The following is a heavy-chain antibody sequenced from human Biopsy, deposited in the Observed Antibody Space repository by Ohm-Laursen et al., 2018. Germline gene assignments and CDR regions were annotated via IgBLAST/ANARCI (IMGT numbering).Heavy chain of an antibody. CDR1: GGSISGYH. Sequence: SETLSLTCTVSGGSISGYHWSWIRKSPGKGLEWLAYISYTGGINSNSSLNGRATMSHDTSKNQFFLRLIYVTAADTAVYYCTRMPHFDYWGQGILVTVSS. J-gene: IGHJ4*02. CDR3: TRMPHFDY. CDR2: ISYTGGI. D-gene: IGHD2-2*01. V-gene: IGHV4-59*01.